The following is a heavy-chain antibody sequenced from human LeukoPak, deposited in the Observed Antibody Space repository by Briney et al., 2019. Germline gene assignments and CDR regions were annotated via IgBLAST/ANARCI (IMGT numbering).Heavy chain of an antibody. CDR1: GFTFSQAW. V-gene: IGHV3-48*04. J-gene: IGHJ4*02. D-gene: IGHD6-19*01. CDR2: IGTIISTT. Sequence: PGGSLRLSCAASGFTFSQAWMSWVRQVPGEGLEWVSYIGTIISTTYYADSVKGRFTVSRDDAKSSLYLQMSSLRAEDTAVYYCARNVYDLRGQWLVPGFDYWGQGTLVTVSS. CDR3: ARNVYDLRGQWLVPGFDY.